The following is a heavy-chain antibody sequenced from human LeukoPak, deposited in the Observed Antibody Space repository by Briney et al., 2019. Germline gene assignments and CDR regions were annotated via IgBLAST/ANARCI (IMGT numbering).Heavy chain of an antibody. D-gene: IGHD1-26*01. V-gene: IGHV3-15*07. Sequence: PGGSLILSCAASGFNFSNAWMNWVRQAPGKGLEWVGRIKSKTDGGTTDYAAPVKGRCTISRDDSKNTLYLQMNSLKTEDTAVYYCTKGSGSYPHDAFDIWGQGTMVTVSS. CDR2: IKSKTDGGTT. CDR3: TKGSGSYPHDAFDI. J-gene: IGHJ3*02. CDR1: GFNFSNAW.